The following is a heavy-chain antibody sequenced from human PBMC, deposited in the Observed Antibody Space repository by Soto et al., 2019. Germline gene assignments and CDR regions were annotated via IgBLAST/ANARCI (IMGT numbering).Heavy chain of an antibody. D-gene: IGHD3-3*01. Sequence: GGSLRLSCAASGFTFSSYAMSWVRQAPGKGLEWVSAISGSGGSTYYADSVKGRFTISRDNSKNTLYLQMNSLRAEDTAVYYCAKDQIFGVVTTPPYGMDVWGQGTTVTVSS. CDR2: ISGSGGST. V-gene: IGHV3-23*01. J-gene: IGHJ6*02. CDR1: GFTFSSYA. CDR3: AKDQIFGVVTTPPYGMDV.